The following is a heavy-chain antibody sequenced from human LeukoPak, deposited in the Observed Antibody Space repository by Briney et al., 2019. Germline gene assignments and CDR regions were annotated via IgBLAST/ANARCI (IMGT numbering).Heavy chain of an antibody. CDR1: GGSISSSSYY. CDR3: ARRGDILTGYYREFDY. J-gene: IGHJ4*02. Sequence: PSETLSLTCTVSGGSISSSSYYWGWIRQPPGKGLEWIGSIYYSGSTYYNPSLKSRVTISVDTSKNQFSLKLSSATAADTAVYYCARRGDILTGYYREFDYWGQGTLVTVSS. D-gene: IGHD3-9*01. CDR2: IYYSGST. V-gene: IGHV4-39*01.